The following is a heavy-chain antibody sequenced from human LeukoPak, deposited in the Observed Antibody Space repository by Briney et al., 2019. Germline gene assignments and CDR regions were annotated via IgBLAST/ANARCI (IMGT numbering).Heavy chain of an antibody. V-gene: IGHV3-43*01. CDR2: INWDGSNT. CDR3: AKASYYYYMDV. CDR1: GFTFDDYA. J-gene: IGHJ6*03. Sequence: GGSLRLSCAASGFTFDDYAMHWVRQAPGKGLEWVSLINWDGSNTFYADSVKGRFTISRDNSKNSLYLQMSSLRPEDTALYFCAKASYYYYMDVWGKGTTVTVSS.